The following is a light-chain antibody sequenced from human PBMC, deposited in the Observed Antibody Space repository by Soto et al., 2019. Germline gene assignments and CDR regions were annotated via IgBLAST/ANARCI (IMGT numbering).Light chain of an antibody. CDR3: ISYTSSSTHVV. V-gene: IGLV2-14*03. Sequence: QSALTQPASVSGSPGQSITISCTGTSGDIGAYNYVSWYQQHPGKAPKLMISDVSDRPSGVSNRFSGSKSGNTASLTISGLQTEDEADYYCISYTSSSTHVVFGGGTKLTVL. CDR1: SGDIGAYNY. J-gene: IGLJ2*01. CDR2: DVS.